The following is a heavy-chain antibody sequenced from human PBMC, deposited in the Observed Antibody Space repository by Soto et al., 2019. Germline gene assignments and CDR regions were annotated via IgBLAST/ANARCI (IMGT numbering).Heavy chain of an antibody. Sequence: TLSLTCTVSGGSIKNSGYYWSWIRQHPEKGLEWIGYISYSGSTDYAPSLKSRVTMSVDTSKNQFSLNLTSVTAADTAVYYCGRGAVTKRDFYYYGMDVWGRGTTVTVSS. CDR3: GRGAVTKRDFYYYGMDV. J-gene: IGHJ6*02. CDR1: GGSIKNSGYY. D-gene: IGHD4-4*01. V-gene: IGHV4-31*03. CDR2: ISYSGST.